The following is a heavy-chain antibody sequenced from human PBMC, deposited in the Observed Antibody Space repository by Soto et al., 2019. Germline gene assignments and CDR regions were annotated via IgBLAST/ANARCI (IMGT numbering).Heavy chain of an antibody. D-gene: IGHD2-15*01. Sequence: QVQLVESGGGVVQPGRSLRLSCAASGFTFSSYAMHWVRQAPGKGLEWVAVISYDGSNKYYADSVKGRFTISRDNSKNTLYLQMNSLRAEDTAVYYCARGVGCSGGSCSPRGYFDSWGQGTLVTVSS. CDR3: ARGVGCSGGSCSPRGYFDS. CDR1: GFTFSSYA. J-gene: IGHJ4*02. V-gene: IGHV3-30-3*01. CDR2: ISYDGSNK.